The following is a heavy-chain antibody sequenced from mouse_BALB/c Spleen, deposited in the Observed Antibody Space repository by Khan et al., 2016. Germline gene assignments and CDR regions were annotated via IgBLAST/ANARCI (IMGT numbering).Heavy chain of an antibody. J-gene: IGHJ2*01. D-gene: IGHD1-1*01. CDR2: ISYSGST. Sequence: EVQLQESGPGLVKPSQSLSLTCTVTGYSITSDYAWNWIRQFPGNKLEWMGYISYSGSTSYNPSLKSRISLTRDTSTNNFFLQLNSVTTEDTATYYCARTYGSRRDYWGQGTTLTVSS. CDR1: GYSITSDYA. V-gene: IGHV3-2*02. CDR3: ARTYGSRRDY.